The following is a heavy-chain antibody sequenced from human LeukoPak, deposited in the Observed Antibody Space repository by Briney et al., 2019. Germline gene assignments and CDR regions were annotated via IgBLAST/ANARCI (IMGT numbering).Heavy chain of an antibody. CDR1: GFTFSSYG. CDR3: ARDSGFYGSGTYSLGYWYFHL. J-gene: IGHJ2*01. Sequence: GGSLRLSCAASGFTFSSYGMHWVRRAPGQGLEWMGWINPNSGDTHYAQNFQGRVTLTRDTSISTAYMELSSLRSDDTAVYYCARDSGFYGSGTYSLGYWYFHLWGRGTLVTVSS. D-gene: IGHD3-10*01. CDR2: INPNSGDT. V-gene: IGHV1-2*02.